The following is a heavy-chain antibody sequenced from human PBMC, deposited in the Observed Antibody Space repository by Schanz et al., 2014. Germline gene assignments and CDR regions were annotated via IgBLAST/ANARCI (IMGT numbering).Heavy chain of an antibody. J-gene: IGHJ6*02. Sequence: QVQLQESGPGLVKPSKTLSLTCTVSGGSIRSGTYYWSWIRQPAGKGLEWIGRVYTRGSTNYNPSHKSRVTRSLDTSKNQFSRKVRSETAADTAVYNCARDSLRGATGDYGMDGWGQGTTVTVSS. V-gene: IGHV4-61*02. D-gene: IGHD6-13*01. CDR2: VYTRGST. CDR1: GGSIRSGTYY. CDR3: ARDSLRGATGDYGMDG.